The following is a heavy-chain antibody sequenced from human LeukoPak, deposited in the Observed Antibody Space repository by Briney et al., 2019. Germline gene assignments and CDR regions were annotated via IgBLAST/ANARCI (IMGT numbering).Heavy chain of an antibody. Sequence: KPSETLSLTCTVSGVYISSYYWSWLRQPQGKGLQWVGYIYYSGSTNYNPSLKSRVTISVDTSKNQFSLKLSSVTAADTAVYYCARGDHYWYFDLWGRGTLVTVSS. J-gene: IGHJ2*01. V-gene: IGHV4-59*01. CDR1: GVYISSYY. D-gene: IGHD2-21*02. CDR3: ARGDHYWYFDL. CDR2: IYYSGST.